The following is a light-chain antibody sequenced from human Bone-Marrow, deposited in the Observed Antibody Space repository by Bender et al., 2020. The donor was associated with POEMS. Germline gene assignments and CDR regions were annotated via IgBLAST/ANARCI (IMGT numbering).Light chain of an antibody. Sequence: QSDLTQPASVAGSPGQSVTISCTGTTNDLGGFNSFFWYQQHPGRAPQLLIYDVTKRPSGVPDRFSGSKSGNTASLPVSGLQLEDEADYFCSSSAGTFNLIFGGGTKLTVL. J-gene: IGLJ2*01. V-gene: IGLV2-8*01. CDR1: TNDLGGFNS. CDR2: DVT. CDR3: SSSAGTFNLI.